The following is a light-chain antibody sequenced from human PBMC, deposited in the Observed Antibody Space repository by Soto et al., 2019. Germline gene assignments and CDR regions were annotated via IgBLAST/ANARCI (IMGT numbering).Light chain of an antibody. CDR3: QQSYITPFA. CDR1: QSISSW. V-gene: IGKV1-5*03. CDR2: KAS. J-gene: IGKJ3*01. Sequence: DIQKPPSPDTLSASVGDRVTITCRASQSISSWLAWYQQKPGKAPKLLIYKASTLKSGVPSRFSGSGSGTEFTLTIRSLQPEDFATYYCQQSYITPFAFGPGTKVDI.